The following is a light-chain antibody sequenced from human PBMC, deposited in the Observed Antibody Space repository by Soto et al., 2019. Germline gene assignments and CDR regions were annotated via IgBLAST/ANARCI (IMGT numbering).Light chain of an antibody. CDR2: GPS. CDR3: QQYGTSPT. J-gene: IGKJ5*01. CDR1: ENIAAGY. Sequence: EIFFTQSPGTPSFSPRERATLSCRASENIAAGYLAWYQQKPGQAPRLLVYGPSNRATGIADRFSGSGSGTDFTLTINRLEAEDSAVYYCQQYGTSPTFGQGTRLEIK. V-gene: IGKV3-20*01.